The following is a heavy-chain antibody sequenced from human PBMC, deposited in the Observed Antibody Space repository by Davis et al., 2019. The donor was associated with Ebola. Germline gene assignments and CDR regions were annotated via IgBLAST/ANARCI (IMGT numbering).Heavy chain of an antibody. V-gene: IGHV3-23*01. J-gene: IGHJ6*02. CDR3: ASNYYAMDV. CDR2: ISGRGGST. Sequence: PGGSLRLSCAASGFTFSSYGMNWVRQAQGKGLEWVSTISGRGGSTHYADSVKGRFTISRDNSKNTLYLQMNSLRAEDTAVYYCASNYYAMDVWGQGTTVTVSS. CDR1: GFTFSSYG.